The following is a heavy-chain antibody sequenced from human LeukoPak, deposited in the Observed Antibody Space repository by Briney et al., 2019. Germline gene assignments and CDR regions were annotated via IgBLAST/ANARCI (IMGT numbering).Heavy chain of an antibody. CDR2: VYTSGTT. D-gene: IGHD6-13*01. J-gene: IGHJ5*02. CDR3: ARYFGYSSSWYWFDP. V-gene: IGHV4-4*07. Sequence: SETLSLTCTVSGGSISGYFWTWIRQPAGKELEWIGRVYTSGTTYYNPSLKSRVTISVDTSKNQFSLKLSSVTAADTAVYYCARYFGYSSSWYWFDPWGQGTLVTVSS. CDR1: GGSISGYF.